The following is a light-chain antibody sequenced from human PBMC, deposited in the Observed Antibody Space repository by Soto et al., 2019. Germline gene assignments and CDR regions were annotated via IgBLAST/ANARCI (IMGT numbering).Light chain of an antibody. CDR3: QQYHNWPIT. J-gene: IGKJ5*01. CDR1: QSVSSN. Sequence: EIVRTQCPATLSLSPWEIATLSCRASQSVSSNLAWHQQKPGQAPRILMYDASTRATGISARFSGSGSGTEFTLTISSLQSEDFAVYYCQQYHNWPITFGQGTRLEIK. CDR2: DAS. V-gene: IGKV3-15*01.